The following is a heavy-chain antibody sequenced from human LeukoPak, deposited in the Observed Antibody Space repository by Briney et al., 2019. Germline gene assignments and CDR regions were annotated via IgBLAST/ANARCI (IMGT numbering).Heavy chain of an antibody. CDR1: GFSLSTSGIR. Sequence: SGPALVKPTQTLTLTCTFSGFSLSTSGIRVSWIRQPPGKALEWLARIDWDDDKFYSTSLKTRLTISKDTSKNQVVLTMTNMDPVDTATYYCARTYGSGSWGAFDIWGQGTMVTVSS. CDR3: ARTYGSGSWGAFDI. J-gene: IGHJ3*02. V-gene: IGHV2-70*04. CDR2: IDWDDDK. D-gene: IGHD3-10*01.